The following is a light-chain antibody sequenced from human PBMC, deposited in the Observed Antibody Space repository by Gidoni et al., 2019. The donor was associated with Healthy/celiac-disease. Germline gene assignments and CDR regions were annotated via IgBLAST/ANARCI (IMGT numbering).Light chain of an antibody. V-gene: IGKV4-1*01. CDR2: WAS. Sequence: DIVMTQSPDSLAVSLGERATINCKSSQSVLYSSNNKNYLAWYQQKPGQPPTLLIYWASTRESGVPDLFCGSGSGTDFTLTISSLQAEDVAVYYCQQYYSTPYTFGQGTKLEIK. CDR3: QQYYSTPYT. CDR1: QSVLYSSNNKNY. J-gene: IGKJ2*01.